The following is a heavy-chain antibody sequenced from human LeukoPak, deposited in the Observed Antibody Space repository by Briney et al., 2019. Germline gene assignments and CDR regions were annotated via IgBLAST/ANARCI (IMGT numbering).Heavy chain of an antibody. Sequence: LSETPSLTCTVSGGSISSYYWSWIRQPPGKGLEWIGYIYYCGSTNYIPSLKSRVTISVNTSKNQFSLKLSSVTAADTAVYYCARARSRYGYADYWGQGTLVSVSP. V-gene: IGHV4-59*01. CDR2: IYYCGST. J-gene: IGHJ4*02. CDR3: ARARSRYGYADY. D-gene: IGHD5-18*01. CDR1: GGSISSYY.